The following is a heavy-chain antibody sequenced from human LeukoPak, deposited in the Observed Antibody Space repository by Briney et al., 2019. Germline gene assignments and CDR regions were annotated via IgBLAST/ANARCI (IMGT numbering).Heavy chain of an antibody. CDR3: VRYIVVVPAARGPGWFDP. Sequence: PSETLSLTCTVSGGSISSYYWSWIRQPPGKGLEWIGYIYYSGSTNYNPSLKSRVTISVDTSKNQFSLKLSSVTAADTAVYYCVRYIVVVPAARGPGWFDPWGQGTLVTVSS. D-gene: IGHD2-2*01. V-gene: IGHV4-59*01. J-gene: IGHJ5*02. CDR2: IYYSGST. CDR1: GGSISSYY.